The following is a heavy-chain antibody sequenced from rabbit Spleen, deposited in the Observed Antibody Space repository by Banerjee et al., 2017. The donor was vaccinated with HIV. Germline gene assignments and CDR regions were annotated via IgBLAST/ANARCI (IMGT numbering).Heavy chain of an antibody. D-gene: IGHD8-1*01. J-gene: IGHJ4*01. CDR1: GFSFSSTYW. V-gene: IGHV1S45*01. CDR2: IDPVFGIT. CDR3: ARDGAGGSYFAL. Sequence: QEQLVESGGGLVQPEGSLTLTCTASGFSFSSTYWICWVRQAPGKGLEWIGYIDPVFGITYYASWVNGRFSISRENAQNTVFLQMTSLTAADTATYFCARDGAGGSYFALWGPGTLVT.